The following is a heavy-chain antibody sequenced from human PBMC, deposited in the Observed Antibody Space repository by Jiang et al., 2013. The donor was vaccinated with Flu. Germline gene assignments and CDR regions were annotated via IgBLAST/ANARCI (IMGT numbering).Heavy chain of an antibody. CDR2: IGAAGDT. V-gene: IGHV3-13*01. J-gene: IGHJ4*02. D-gene: IGHD1-26*01. CDR3: ARGGIVTDFDL. Sequence: GLVQPGESLRLSCAASGLTFSAYDFHWVRQGPGKGLEWVSSIGAAGDTYYSDSVKGRFTISRENAKDSLYLQMNNLGVGDTALYYCARGGIVTDFDLWGQGTQVTVSS. CDR1: GLTFSAYD.